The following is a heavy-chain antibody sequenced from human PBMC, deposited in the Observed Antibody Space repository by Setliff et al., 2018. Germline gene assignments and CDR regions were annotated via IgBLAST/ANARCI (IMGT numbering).Heavy chain of an antibody. CDR1: GYTFRNYA. Sequence: ASVKVSCKASGYTFRNYAFAWVRQAPGQGLEWVGWISVYNGDTNYAQKFQGRVTLTTDTSTSTAYMELRSLTSDDSAFYYCARAPSVELVTIRTNSWFTYWGRGTRVTVSS. J-gene: IGHJ4*02. CDR2: ISVYNGDT. CDR3: ARAPSVELVTIRTNSWFTY. D-gene: IGHD5-18*01. V-gene: IGHV1-18*01.